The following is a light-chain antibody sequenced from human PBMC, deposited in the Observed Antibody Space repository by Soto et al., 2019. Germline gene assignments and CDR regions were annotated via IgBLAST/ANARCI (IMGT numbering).Light chain of an antibody. CDR1: QGISEY. Sequence: DIQMAQSPSSLSASIGDRVTITCRASQGISEYLAWYQQRPGNAPNLLIYGASILQSGVPSRFSGSGSGTHFTLTISSLQPEDVATYYCQQYNNWPPKYTFGQGTKLEIK. J-gene: IGKJ2*01. CDR3: QQYNNWPPKYT. CDR2: GAS. V-gene: IGKV1-27*01.